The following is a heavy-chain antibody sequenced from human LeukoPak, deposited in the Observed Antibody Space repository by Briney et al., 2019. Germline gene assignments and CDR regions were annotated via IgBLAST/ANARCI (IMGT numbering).Heavy chain of an antibody. CDR1: EYTFTSYY. V-gene: IGHV1-46*01. CDR2: INPSGGST. D-gene: IGHD6-13*01. CDR3: ARAVLYSSSWYPSYFDY. J-gene: IGHJ4*02. Sequence: ASVKVSCKASEYTFTSYYMHWVRQAPGQGLEWMGIINPSGGSTSYAQKFQGRVTMTRDMSTSTVYMELSSLRSEDTAVYYCARAVLYSSSWYPSYFDYWGQGTLVTVSS.